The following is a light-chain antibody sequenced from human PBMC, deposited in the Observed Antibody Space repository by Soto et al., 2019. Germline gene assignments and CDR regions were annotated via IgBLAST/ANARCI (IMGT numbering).Light chain of an antibody. CDR2: EVS. Sequence: QSVLTQPASVSGSPGQSITISCTGTSSDVGGYNYVFWYQQHPGKAPKLMIYEVSNRPSGVSNRFSGSKSGNTASLTISGLQAEDEADYYCSSYTSSSTLVFGGGNKLTVL. CDR3: SSYTSSSTLV. V-gene: IGLV2-14*01. J-gene: IGLJ3*02. CDR1: SSDVGGYNY.